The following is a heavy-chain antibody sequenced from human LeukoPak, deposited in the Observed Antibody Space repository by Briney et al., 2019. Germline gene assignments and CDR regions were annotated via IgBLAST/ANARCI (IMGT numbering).Heavy chain of an antibody. Sequence: ASVKVSCKVSGYTLTELSMHWVRQAPGKGLGWMGGFDPEDGETIYAQKFQGRVTMTEDTSTDTAYMEPSSLRSEDTAVYYCAIGPFVDYYDSSGPTWGQGTLVTVSS. CDR1: GYTLTELS. V-gene: IGHV1-24*01. D-gene: IGHD3-22*01. CDR2: FDPEDGET. CDR3: AIGPFVDYYDSSGPT. J-gene: IGHJ5*02.